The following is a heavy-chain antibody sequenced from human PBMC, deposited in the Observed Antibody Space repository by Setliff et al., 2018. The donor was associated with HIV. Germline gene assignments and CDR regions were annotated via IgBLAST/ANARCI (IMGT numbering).Heavy chain of an antibody. J-gene: IGHJ4*02. Sequence: SETLSLTCTVSGGSISSGGYYWSWIRQHPGKGLEWIGLIYTSGRTNYNPSLKSRVTISVDRSKNQFSLNLSSVTAADTALYYCASLFHDTSAPWLYYFDYWGQGTLVTVSS. CDR3: ASLFHDTSAPWLYYFDY. CDR2: IYTSGRT. D-gene: IGHD3-22*01. V-gene: IGHV4-61*02. CDR1: GGSISSGGYY.